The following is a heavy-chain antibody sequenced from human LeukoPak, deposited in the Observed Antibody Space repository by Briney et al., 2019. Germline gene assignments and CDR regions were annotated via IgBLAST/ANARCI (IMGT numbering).Heavy chain of an antibody. V-gene: IGHV3-23*01. CDR3: ARYLGASGSYVGFDP. CDR1: GFTFSNYV. Sequence: GGSLRLSCAASGFTFSNYVMTWVRQAPGKGLEWVSAISGSGSTYYADSVKGRFTISRDNPKNTLYLQMDSLRAEDTAEYYCARYLGASGSYVGFDPWGQGTLVTVSS. D-gene: IGHD3-10*01. CDR2: ISGSGST. J-gene: IGHJ5*02.